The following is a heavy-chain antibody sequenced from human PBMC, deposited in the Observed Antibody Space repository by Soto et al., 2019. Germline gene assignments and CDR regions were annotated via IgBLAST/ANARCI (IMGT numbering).Heavy chain of an antibody. CDR1: GYTFTDYT. CDR2: INTANGNT. CDR3: AIEGIAARVVGWLDP. V-gene: IGHV1-3*04. J-gene: IGHJ5*02. Sequence: ASVEVSCRASGYTFTDYTMHWVRQAPGQRLEWMGWINTANGNTKYSQKFQGRVTITRDTSARTAYMELSSLRSEDTAVYYCAIEGIAARVVGWLDPWGQGTLVTVFS. D-gene: IGHD6-6*01.